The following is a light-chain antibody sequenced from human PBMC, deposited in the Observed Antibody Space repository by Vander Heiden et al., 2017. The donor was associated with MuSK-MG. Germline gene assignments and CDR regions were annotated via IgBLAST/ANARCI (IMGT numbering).Light chain of an antibody. CDR1: RSDIRSYNL. CDR2: EVS. V-gene: IGLV2-23*02. Sequence: QSALTQPASGSGFPGPSLTISCLGTRSDIRSYNLVSSYQQHPGKAPKLMIYEVSERPSGVSNRFSGSKYGNTASLTISGLQAEDEADYYCCSYAGSRIFVIFGGGTKLTVL. J-gene: IGLJ2*01. CDR3: CSYAGSRIFVI.